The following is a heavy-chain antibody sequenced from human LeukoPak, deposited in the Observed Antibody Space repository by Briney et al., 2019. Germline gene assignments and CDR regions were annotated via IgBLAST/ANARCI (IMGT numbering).Heavy chain of an antibody. J-gene: IGHJ4*02. CDR3: ARDLYSGSYQFDY. V-gene: IGHV3-48*01. Sequence: PGGSLRLSCAASGFTFNSYAFNWVRQAPGKGLEWVSYISSSSNVIYYTDSVKGRFTISRDNARNLLSLQMNSLRAEDTAVYYCARDLYSGSYQFDYWGQGTLVTVSS. D-gene: IGHD1-26*01. CDR2: ISSSSNVI. CDR1: GFTFNSYA.